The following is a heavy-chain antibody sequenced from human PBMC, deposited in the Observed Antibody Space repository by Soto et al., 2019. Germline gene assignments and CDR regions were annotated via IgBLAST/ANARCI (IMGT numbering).Heavy chain of an antibody. J-gene: IGHJ5*02. V-gene: IGHV3-30*04. Sequence: LVESGGGVAQPGKSQTLSCAASGFTFNTYAFHWVRQAPGKGLEWVAVVSSDGKDKFYADSVSGRFTISRDDSKDTLFLHMNSLRTEDTAVYYCARGLAYGDYGWLDPWGQGTLVTVSP. D-gene: IGHD4-17*01. CDR1: GFTFNTYA. CDR3: ARGLAYGDYGWLDP. CDR2: VSSDGKDK.